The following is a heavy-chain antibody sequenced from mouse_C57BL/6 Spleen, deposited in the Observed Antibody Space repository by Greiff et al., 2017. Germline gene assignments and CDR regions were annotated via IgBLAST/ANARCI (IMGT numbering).Heavy chain of an antibody. V-gene: IGHV3-6*01. CDR1: GYTITSGYY. Sequence: EVQVVESGPGLVKPSQSLSLTCSVTGYTITSGYYWNWIRQFPGNKLEWMGYISYDGSNNYNPSLKNRISITRDTSKNQFFLKLNSVTTEDTATYYCARRPVVANYAMDYWGQGTSVTVSS. CDR3: ARRPVVANYAMDY. J-gene: IGHJ4*01. D-gene: IGHD1-1*01. CDR2: ISYDGSN.